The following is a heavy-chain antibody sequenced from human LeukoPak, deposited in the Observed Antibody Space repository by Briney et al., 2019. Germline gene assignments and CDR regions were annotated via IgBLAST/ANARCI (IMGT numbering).Heavy chain of an antibody. CDR1: GFTFSSYT. V-gene: IGHV3-21*01. D-gene: IGHD3-10*01. J-gene: IGHJ3*02. CDR2: ISTSSSYI. Sequence: GGSPRLSCAASGFTFSSYTMNWVRQAPGKGLEWVSSISTSSSYIYYADSVKGRFTISRDNAKNSLYLQMNSLRAEDTAVYYCARSTLEKGKLWFGELLSYDAFDIWGQGTMVTVSS. CDR3: ARSTLEKGKLWFGELLSYDAFDI.